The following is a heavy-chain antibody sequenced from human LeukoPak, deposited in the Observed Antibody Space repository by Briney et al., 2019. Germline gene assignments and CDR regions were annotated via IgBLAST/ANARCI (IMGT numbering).Heavy chain of an antibody. CDR1: GGSISGYY. Sequence: SETLSLTCTVSGGSISGYYWTWIRQAPGKGLEWIGYIYYTGRTNYNSSLKSRVTISLDTSNIQVSLKVTSVTAADTAVYYCARGKTYYDISKDAFDIWGQGTMVTVSS. V-gene: IGHV4-59*08. CDR2: IYYTGRT. J-gene: IGHJ3*02. CDR3: ARGKTYYDISKDAFDI. D-gene: IGHD3-22*01.